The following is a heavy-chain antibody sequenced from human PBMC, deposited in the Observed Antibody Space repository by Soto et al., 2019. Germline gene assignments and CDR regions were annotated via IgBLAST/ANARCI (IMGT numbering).Heavy chain of an antibody. J-gene: IGHJ5*02. D-gene: IGHD5-18*01. V-gene: IGHV4-59*08. CDR1: GGSISSYY. CDR2: IYYSGST. CDR3: ARLVWSYGTWFDP. Sequence: PSGTLSLTCTVSGGSISSYYWGWIRQPPGKGLEWIGYIYYSGSTNYNPSLKSRVTISVDTSKNQFSLKLSSVTAADTAVYYCARLVWSYGTWFDPWGQGTLVTVSS.